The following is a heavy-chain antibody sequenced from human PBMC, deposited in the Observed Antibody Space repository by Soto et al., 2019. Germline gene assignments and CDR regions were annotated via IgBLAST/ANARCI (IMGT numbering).Heavy chain of an antibody. CDR1: GFTFSSYS. V-gene: IGHV3-21*01. J-gene: IGHJ4*02. CDR3: AREIFY. CDR2: ISSNSSNT. Sequence: PGGSLRLSCAASGFTFSSYSMNWVRQAPGKGLEWVSFISSNSSNTCYADSVKGRFTISRDNAKNTLYLQMNSLRAEDTAVYYCAREIFYWGQGTLVTVSS.